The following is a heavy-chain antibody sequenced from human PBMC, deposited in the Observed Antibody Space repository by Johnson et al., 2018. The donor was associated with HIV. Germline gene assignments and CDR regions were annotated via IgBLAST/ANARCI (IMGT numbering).Heavy chain of an antibody. Sequence: VQLVESGGGLVQPGRSLRLSCAPSGFTFDDYAMHWVRQAPGKGLEWVSGISWNSGSIGYADSVKGRFTLSRDNAKNSLYLQMNSLRAEDTAVYYCAKDQHYYDSRNGGAFDIWGQGEMVTVSS. J-gene: IGHJ3*02. CDR2: ISWNSGSI. D-gene: IGHD3-22*01. V-gene: IGHV3-9*01. CDR1: GFTFDDYA. CDR3: AKDQHYYDSRNGGAFDI.